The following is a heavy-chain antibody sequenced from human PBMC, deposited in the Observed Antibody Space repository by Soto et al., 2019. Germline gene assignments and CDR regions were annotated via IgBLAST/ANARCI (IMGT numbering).Heavy chain of an antibody. J-gene: IGHJ6*03. Sequence: QVQLVQSGAEVKKPGASVKVSCKASGYTFTSYGISWVRQAPGQGLEWMGWISAYNGNTNYAHERHGRVTMTTDTSTSTAYMELRSLRSDDEAVYYCARKDQWQYSMAVWCKGTTVTVSS. V-gene: IGHV1-18*01. CDR1: GYTFTSYG. D-gene: IGHD6-19*01. CDR3: ARKDQWQYSMAV. CDR2: ISAYNGNT.